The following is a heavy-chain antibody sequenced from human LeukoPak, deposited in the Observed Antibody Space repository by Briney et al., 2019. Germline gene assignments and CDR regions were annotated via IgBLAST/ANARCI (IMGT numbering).Heavy chain of an antibody. CDR2: TNPNSGGT. D-gene: IGHD3-3*01. J-gene: IGHJ6*03. Sequence: GASVKVSCKASGYTFTGYYMHWVRQAPGQGLEWMGWTNPNSGGTNYAQKFQGRVTMTRDTSISTAYMELSRLRSDDTAVYYCARAYLENYYDFWSGYSSYYYMDVWGKGTTVTVSS. V-gene: IGHV1-2*02. CDR1: GYTFTGYY. CDR3: ARAYLENYYDFWSGYSSYYYMDV.